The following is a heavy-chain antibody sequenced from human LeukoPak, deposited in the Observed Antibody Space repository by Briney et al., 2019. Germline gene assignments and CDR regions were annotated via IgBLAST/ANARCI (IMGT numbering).Heavy chain of an antibody. D-gene: IGHD4-23*01. CDR1: GFTVSSNY. Sequence: PGGSLRLSCAASGFTVSSNYMSWVRQAPGKGLEWVSGISGSGGTTYYADSVKGRFTISRDNSKNTLFLQMNSLRAEDTAVYYCAKARWYSDYWGQGTLVTVSS. V-gene: IGHV3-23*01. J-gene: IGHJ4*02. CDR2: ISGSGGTT. CDR3: AKARWYSDY.